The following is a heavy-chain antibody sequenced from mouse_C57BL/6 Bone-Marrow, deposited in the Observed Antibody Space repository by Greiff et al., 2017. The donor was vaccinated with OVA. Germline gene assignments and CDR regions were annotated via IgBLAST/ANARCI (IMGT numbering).Heavy chain of an antibody. CDR1: GYSFTGYY. CDR3: ARSLITTVAFH. J-gene: IGHJ3*01. D-gene: IGHD1-1*01. Sequence: EVKLMESGPELVKPGASVKISCKASGYSFTGYYMNWVKQSPEKSLEWIGEINPSTGGTTYNQKFKAKATLTVDKSSSTAYMQLKSLTSEDSAVYYCARSLITTVAFHWGQGTLVTVSA. CDR2: INPSTGGT. V-gene: IGHV1-42*01.